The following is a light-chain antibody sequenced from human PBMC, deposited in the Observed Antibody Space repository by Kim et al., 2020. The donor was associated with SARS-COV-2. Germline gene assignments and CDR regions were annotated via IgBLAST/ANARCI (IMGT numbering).Light chain of an antibody. CDR1: STNIGKNK. Sequence: GQTVTISCSGTSTNIGKNKYVSYRQHHRTAANHLIYWNERRPSGVPDRRSGSTSGGTAALAISGLRSEDEADYYCAAWDDSLTGCVFGGGTQLTVL. V-gene: IGLV1-47*01. CDR2: WNE. J-gene: IGLJ3*02. CDR3: AAWDDSLTGCV.